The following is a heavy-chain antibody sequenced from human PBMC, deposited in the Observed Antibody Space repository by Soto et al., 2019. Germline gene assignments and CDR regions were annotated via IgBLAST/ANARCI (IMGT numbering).Heavy chain of an antibody. Sequence: EVQLVESGGGLVQPGRSLRLSCAASGFPFDDYAMHWVRQAPGTGLEWVSGISWNSASIGYADSVKGRFTISRDNAKNSLYLQMNRLRAEDTALYYCAKDKDRVTFSYYFDYWGQATLVTVSS. CDR1: GFPFDDYA. V-gene: IGHV3-9*01. J-gene: IGHJ4*02. CDR3: AKDKDRVTFSYYFDY. CDR2: ISWNSASI. D-gene: IGHD2-21*02.